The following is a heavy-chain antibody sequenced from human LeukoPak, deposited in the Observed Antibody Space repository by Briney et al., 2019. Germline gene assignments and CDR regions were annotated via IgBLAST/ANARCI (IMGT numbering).Heavy chain of an antibody. CDR3: ARDPTAWEAFDI. V-gene: IGHV4-4*07. D-gene: IGHD4-11*01. J-gene: IGHJ3*02. Sequence: SETLSLTCTVSGGSISSYYWSWIRQPAGKGLEWIGRIYTSGSTNYNPSLKSRVTISVDTSKNQFSLRLSSVTAADTAVYYCARDPTAWEAFDIWGQGTMVTVSS. CDR1: GGSISSYY. CDR2: IYTSGST.